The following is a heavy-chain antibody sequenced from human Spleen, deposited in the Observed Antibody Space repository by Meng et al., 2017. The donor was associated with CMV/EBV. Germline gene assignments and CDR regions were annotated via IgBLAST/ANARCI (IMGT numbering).Heavy chain of an antibody. Sequence: LSLAASGLTFSCKSMNWVRRAPGKGLEWVSSISSSSSYIYYADSVKGRFTISRDNAKNSLSLQMNSLRAEDTAVYYCATASIYYFDYWGQGALVTVSS. CDR1: GLTFSCKS. V-gene: IGHV3-21*01. J-gene: IGHJ4*02. CDR2: ISSSSSYI. CDR3: ATASIYYFDY. D-gene: IGHD2/OR15-2a*01.